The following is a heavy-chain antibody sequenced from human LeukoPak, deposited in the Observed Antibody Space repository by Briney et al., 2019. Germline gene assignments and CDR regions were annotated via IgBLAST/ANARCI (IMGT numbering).Heavy chain of an antibody. J-gene: IGHJ5*02. CDR1: GGSISSYY. V-gene: IGHV4-59*01. D-gene: IGHD1-26*01. CDR3: ARARIDQFDP. Sequence: PSETLSLTCTVSGGSISSYYWSWIRQPPGKGLEWIGYIYYSGSTNYNPSLKSRVTISVDTSKNQFSLKLSFVTAADTAVYYCARARIDQFDPWGQGTLVTVSS. CDR2: IYYSGST.